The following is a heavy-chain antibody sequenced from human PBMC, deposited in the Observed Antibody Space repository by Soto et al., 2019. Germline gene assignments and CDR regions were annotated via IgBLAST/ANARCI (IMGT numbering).Heavy chain of an antibody. CDR1: GFTFSSYS. CDR2: IWYDGSNK. Sequence: QVQLVESGGGVVQPGRSLRLSCAASGFTFSSYSMHWVRQAPGKGLEWVAVIWYDGSNKYYADSVKGRFTISRDNSKNTLYLQMNSLRAEDTAVYYCARDSIVVVVAATDNWFDPWGQGTLVTVSS. CDR3: ARDSIVVVVAATDNWFDP. D-gene: IGHD2-15*01. V-gene: IGHV3-33*01. J-gene: IGHJ5*02.